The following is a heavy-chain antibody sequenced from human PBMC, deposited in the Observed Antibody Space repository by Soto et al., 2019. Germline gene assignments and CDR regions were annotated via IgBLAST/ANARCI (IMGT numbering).Heavy chain of an antibody. CDR3: ARDRGRYDILTGYPIDY. V-gene: IGHV3-21*01. CDR1: GFTFSSYS. J-gene: IGHJ4*02. Sequence: EASLRLSCAASGFTFSSYSMNWVRQAPGKGLEWVSSISSSSYIYYADSVKGRFTISRDNAKNSLYLQMNSLRAEDTAVYYCARDRGRYDILTGYPIDYWGQGTLVTVSS. CDR2: ISSSSYI. D-gene: IGHD3-9*01.